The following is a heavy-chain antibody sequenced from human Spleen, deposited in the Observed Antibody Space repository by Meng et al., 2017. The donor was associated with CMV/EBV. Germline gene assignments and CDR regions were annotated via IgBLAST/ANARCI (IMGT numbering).Heavy chain of an antibody. CDR3: IAVAEGDAGVFAY. J-gene: IGHJ4*02. D-gene: IGHD6-19*01. V-gene: IGHV3-9*01. CDR1: GFTFDGYA. Sequence: GGSLRLSCVGSGFTFDGYAMHWVREVPGKGLEWISSITWNSGSKAYADSVKGRFTVSRDNAKNSLYLQMNSLRVEDTAVYYCIAVAEGDAGVFAYWGQGTLVTVSS. CDR2: ITWNSGSK.